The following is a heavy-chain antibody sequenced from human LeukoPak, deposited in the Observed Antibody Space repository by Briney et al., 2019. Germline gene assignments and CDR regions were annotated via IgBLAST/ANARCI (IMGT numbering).Heavy chain of an antibody. V-gene: IGHV5-51*01. J-gene: IGHJ4*02. Sequence: GESLKISCKGSGYSFTSYWIGWVRQMPGKGLEWMGIIYPGDSDTRYSPSFQGQVTISADKSISTAYLQWSSLKASDTAMYYCASGGSSGFWSGYPYYFDYWGQGTLVIVSS. CDR1: GYSFTSYW. CDR3: ASGGSSGFWSGYPYYFDY. CDR2: IYPGDSDT. D-gene: IGHD3-3*01.